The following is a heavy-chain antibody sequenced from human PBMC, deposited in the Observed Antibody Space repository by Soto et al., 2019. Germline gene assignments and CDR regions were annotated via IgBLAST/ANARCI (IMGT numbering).Heavy chain of an antibody. V-gene: IGHV3-9*01. CDR2: ISWNSGSI. D-gene: IGHD6-19*01. CDR1: GFTFDDYA. J-gene: IGHJ3*02. Sequence: EVQLVESGGGLVQPGRSLRLSCAASGFTFDDYAMHWVRQAPGKGLEWVSGISWNSGSIGYADSVKGRFTISRDNAKNSLYLQMNSLRAEDTALYYCAKDKSSGWYDGAFDIWGQGTMVTVSS. CDR3: AKDKSSGWYDGAFDI.